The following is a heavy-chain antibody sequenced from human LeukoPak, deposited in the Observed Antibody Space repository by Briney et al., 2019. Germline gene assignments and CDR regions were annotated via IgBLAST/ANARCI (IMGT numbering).Heavy chain of an antibody. CDR2: INPNSSGT. D-gene: IGHD2-15*01. Sequence: ASVKVSCKASGYTSTGYYMHWVRQAPGQGLEWMGWINPNSSGTNSAQKFQGRVTMTRDTSISTAYMELSSLRSDDTAVYYCARARCTGGSCYDYWGQGTLVTVSS. V-gene: IGHV1-2*02. J-gene: IGHJ4*02. CDR3: ARARCTGGSCYDY. CDR1: GYTSTGYY.